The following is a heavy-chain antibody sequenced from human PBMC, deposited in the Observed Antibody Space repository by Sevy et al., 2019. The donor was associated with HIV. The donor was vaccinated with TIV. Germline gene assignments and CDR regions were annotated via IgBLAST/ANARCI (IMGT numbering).Heavy chain of an antibody. Sequence: GESLKISCAASGFTFSSHSMNWVRQTPGKGLEWISYISGTGNTIYYADSVKGRFTISRDNAKNSLYLQLKSLRDEDMAIYYCARVPPYYDSNVSDFWGQGSLVTVSS. CDR3: ARVPPYYDSNVSDF. J-gene: IGHJ4*02. V-gene: IGHV3-48*02. CDR2: ISGTGNTI. CDR1: GFTFSSHS. D-gene: IGHD3-22*01.